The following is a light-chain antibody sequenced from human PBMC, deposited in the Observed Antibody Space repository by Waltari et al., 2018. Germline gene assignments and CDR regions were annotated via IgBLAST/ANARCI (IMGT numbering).Light chain of an antibody. CDR1: SSDVGGYNY. Sequence: QSALTQPASVSGSPGQSITISCTGTSSDVGGYNYVSWYQQHPGKAPKLMIYDVSHRPSGVSNRFSGSKSGNTASLTISGLQAEDEADYYCSSYTSSSTLWVFGGGTKLTVL. J-gene: IGLJ3*02. V-gene: IGLV2-14*03. CDR3: SSYTSSSTLWV. CDR2: DVS.